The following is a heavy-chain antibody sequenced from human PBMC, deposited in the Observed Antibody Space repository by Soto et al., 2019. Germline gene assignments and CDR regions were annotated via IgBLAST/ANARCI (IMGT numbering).Heavy chain of an antibody. CDR3: ARAIHDSSGHYPYYFDW. D-gene: IGHD3-22*01. CDR1: GFSLSNTKMG. J-gene: IGHJ4*02. Sequence: QVTLKESGPVLVKPTETLTLTCTVSGFSLSNTKMGVSWIRQPPGKALEWLTYIFSNDEESYNTSLKSRLTISKDTSKSQVVLTMTNMDPVDTATYYCARAIHDSSGHYPYYFDWWGQGTLVTVS. V-gene: IGHV2-26*01. CDR2: IFSNDEE.